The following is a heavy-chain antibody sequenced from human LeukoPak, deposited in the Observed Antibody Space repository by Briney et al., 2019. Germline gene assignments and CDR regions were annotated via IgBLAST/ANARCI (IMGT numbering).Heavy chain of an antibody. CDR1: GGSISSDY. CDR2: IYYSGTT. Sequence: SETLSLTCTVSGGSISSDYWSWIRQSPGKGLEWIGYIYYSGTTSYNPSLKSRVTISLDTSKNQFSLKLSSVTAADTAVYYCARGANWGSPDYWGQGTLVTVSA. J-gene: IGHJ4*02. D-gene: IGHD7-27*01. CDR3: ARGANWGSPDY. V-gene: IGHV4-59*01.